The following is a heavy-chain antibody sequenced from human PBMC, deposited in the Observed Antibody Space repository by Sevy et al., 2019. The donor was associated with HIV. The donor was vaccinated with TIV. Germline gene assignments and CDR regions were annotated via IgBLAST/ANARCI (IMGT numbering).Heavy chain of an antibody. D-gene: IGHD1-26*01. CDR3: ARGFGELLLDYFDY. CDR2: INHSGST. J-gene: IGHJ4*02. V-gene: IGHV4-34*01. CDR1: GGSFSGYY. Sequence: SETLSLTCAVHGGSFSGYYWSWIRQPPGKGLEWIGEINHSGSTNYNPSLKSRVTISVDTSKNQFSLKLSSVTAADTAVYYCARGFGELLLDYFDYWGQGTLVTVSS.